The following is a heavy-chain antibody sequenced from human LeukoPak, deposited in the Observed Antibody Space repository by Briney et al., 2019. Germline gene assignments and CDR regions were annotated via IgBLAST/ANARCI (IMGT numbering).Heavy chain of an antibody. D-gene: IGHD5-18*01. Sequence: SSQTPSDTPVEPRGSPSRASTCIGWIRQPPGKGLEWIGSIYYSGSTYYNPSLKSRVTISVDTSKNQFSLKLSSVSAANTAVYYSAYQYAKAITGRYFDIWGQGTMVTVSS. J-gene: IGHJ3*02. CDR2: IYYSGST. CDR3: AYQYAKAITGRYFDI. V-gene: IGHV4-39*05. CDR1: RGSPSRASTC.